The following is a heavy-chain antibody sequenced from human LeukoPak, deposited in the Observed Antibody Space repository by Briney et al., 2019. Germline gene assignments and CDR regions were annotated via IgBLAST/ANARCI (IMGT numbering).Heavy chain of an antibody. J-gene: IGHJ6*03. CDR1: GFTFSSYE. Sequence: GGSLRLSCAASGFTFSSYEMNWVRQAPGKGLEWVSYISSSGSTIYYADSVKGRFTISRDNAKNSLYLQMNSLRAEDTAVYYCASLAAAGPYYYYMDVWGKGTTVTVSS. CDR2: ISSSGSTI. D-gene: IGHD6-13*01. CDR3: ASLAAAGPYYYYMDV. V-gene: IGHV3-48*03.